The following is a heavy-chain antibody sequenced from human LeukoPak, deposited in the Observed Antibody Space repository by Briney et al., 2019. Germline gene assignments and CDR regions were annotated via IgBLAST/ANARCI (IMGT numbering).Heavy chain of an antibody. CDR1: GFTFSSYW. J-gene: IGHJ3*02. Sequence: PGGSPRLSCAASGFTFSSYWMHWVRQVPGKGVVWVSDINSDGSTTGYAESVKGRFTISRDNAKNTLYLQMNSLRAEDTAVYYCAALSGAFDIWGQGTMVTVSS. CDR3: AALSGAFDI. V-gene: IGHV3-74*01. D-gene: IGHD3-10*01. CDR2: INSDGSTT.